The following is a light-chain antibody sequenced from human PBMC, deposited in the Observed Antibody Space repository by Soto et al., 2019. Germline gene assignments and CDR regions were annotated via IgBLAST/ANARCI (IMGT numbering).Light chain of an antibody. J-gene: IGKJ1*01. CDR3: QHNYREAWT. Sequence: DIQMTQSPSSLSASGGDRVTVTCRASQSISTYVNWYQHKPGKAPKVVIYAASTLPSGVPSRVSGSGSGTDFTLTIDNLETDDIETYYCQHNYREAWTYGQGTKVEVK. V-gene: IGKV1-39*01. CDR2: AAS. CDR1: QSISTY.